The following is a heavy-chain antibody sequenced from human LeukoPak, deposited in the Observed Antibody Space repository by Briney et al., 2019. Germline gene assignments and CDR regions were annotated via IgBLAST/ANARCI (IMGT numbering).Heavy chain of an antibody. CDR3: TTRNGDGYNRDAFGI. CDR1: GFTFSSYA. CDR2: IKSKTDGGTT. V-gene: IGHV3-15*07. Sequence: GGSLRLSCAASGFTFSSYAMHWVRQAPGKGLEWVGRIKSKTDGGTTDYAAPVKGRFTISRDDSKNTLYLQMNSLKTEDTAVYYCTTRNGDGYNRDAFGIWGQGTMVTVSS. D-gene: IGHD5-24*01. J-gene: IGHJ3*02.